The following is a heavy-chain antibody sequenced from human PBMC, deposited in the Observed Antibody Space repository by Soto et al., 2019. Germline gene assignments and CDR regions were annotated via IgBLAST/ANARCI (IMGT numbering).Heavy chain of an antibody. V-gene: IGHV3-7*01. CDR1: GFTFNNYW. CDR2: IEQDATEK. Sequence: PGGSLRLSCAASGFTFNNYWMSWVCQAPGKGLEWVANIEQDATEKSHVDSVKGRFTTSRNNAKNSVYLQMNSLRVEDTAVYYFARAHQWNTAKYYFDYWGQGTPVTVSS. CDR3: ARAHQWNTAKYYFDY. J-gene: IGHJ4*02. D-gene: IGHD1-1*01.